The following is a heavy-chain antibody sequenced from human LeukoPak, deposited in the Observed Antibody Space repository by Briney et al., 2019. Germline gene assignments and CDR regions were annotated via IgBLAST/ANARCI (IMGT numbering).Heavy chain of an antibody. CDR2: IWYDGSNK. V-gene: IGHV3-33*01. D-gene: IGHD2-15*01. J-gene: IGHJ4*02. CDR1: GFTFSSYG. Sequence: GRSLRLSCAASGFTFSSYGMHWVRQAPGKGVECVAVIWYDGSNKYYADSVKSRFTISRDNSKNTLCLLMNSLRAEDTAVYYCALAAPVYDGHPFDYWGQGTLVTVSS. CDR3: ALAAPVYDGHPFDY.